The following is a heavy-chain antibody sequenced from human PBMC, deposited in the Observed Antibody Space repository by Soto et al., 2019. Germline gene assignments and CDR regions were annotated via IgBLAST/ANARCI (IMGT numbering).Heavy chain of an antibody. D-gene: IGHD3-10*01. J-gene: IGHJ4*02. CDR3: AKAPRVHYYDSGRSSY. Sequence: EVQLLESGGGLVQPGGSLRLSCAASGFTFSNDAMSWVLQAPGKGLEWVSAISGSGGSTYYADSVKGRFTISRDNSNNALYLQMNSLRAEDTAVYYCAKAPRVHYYDSGRSSYWGQGTLVTVSS. CDR2: ISGSGGST. V-gene: IGHV3-23*01. CDR1: GFTFSNDA.